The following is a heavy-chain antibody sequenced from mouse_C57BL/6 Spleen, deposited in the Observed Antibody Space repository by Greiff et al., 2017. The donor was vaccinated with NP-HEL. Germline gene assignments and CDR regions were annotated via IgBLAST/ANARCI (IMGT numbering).Heavy chain of an antibody. CDR1: GFTFTDYY. CDR2: IRNKANGYTT. J-gene: IGHJ1*03. D-gene: IGHD2-12*01. Sequence: EVQLVESGGGLVQPGGSLSLSCAASGFTFTDYYMSWVRQPPGKALEWLGFIRNKANGYTTEYSASVKGRFTISRDNSQSILYLQMNALRAEDSATYYCARYNIYDDGYFDVWGTGTTVTVSS. CDR3: ARYNIYDDGYFDV. V-gene: IGHV7-3*01.